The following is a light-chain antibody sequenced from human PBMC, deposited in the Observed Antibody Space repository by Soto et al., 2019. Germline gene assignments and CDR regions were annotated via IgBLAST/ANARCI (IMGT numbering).Light chain of an antibody. J-gene: IGKJ4*01. V-gene: IGKV3-15*01. CDR3: QQYNSWPLT. CDR1: QSVNSD. CDR2: GAS. Sequence: EIVMTQSPATLSVSPGERATLSCRASQSVNSDLVWYQQKPGQAPRLLIYGASTRATGIPARFSGSGSGTEFTLTISSLQSEDFAVYYCQQYNSWPLTFGGGTKVDIK.